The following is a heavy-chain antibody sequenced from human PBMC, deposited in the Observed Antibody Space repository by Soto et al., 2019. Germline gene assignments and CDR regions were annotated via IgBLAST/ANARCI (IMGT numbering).Heavy chain of an antibody. CDR1: GYTFINYH. Sequence: QVQLVQSGGEVKKPGASVTVSCKASGYTFINYHITWVRQAPGQGLEWMAWINTYNGMTDYAQRFQGRVTMTRDTSTSTTYIELRDLGSGETAVYFCSESPRGEIAQEWGQGTLVTVSS. CDR3: SESPRGEIAQE. CDR2: INTYNGMT. V-gene: IGHV1-18*01. J-gene: IGHJ4*02. D-gene: IGHD2-21*01.